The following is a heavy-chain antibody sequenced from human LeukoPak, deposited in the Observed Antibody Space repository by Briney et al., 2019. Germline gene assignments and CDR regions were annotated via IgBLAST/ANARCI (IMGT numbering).Heavy chain of an antibody. J-gene: IGHJ4*02. CDR3: AKETPDIEGIAAAGYIDY. V-gene: IGHV3-9*01. CDR2: ISWNSGSI. CDR1: GFTFDDYA. D-gene: IGHD6-13*01. Sequence: GRSLRLSCAASGFTFDDYAMHWVRQAPGKGLEWVSGISWNSGSIGYADSVKGRFTISRDNAKNSLYLQMNSLRAEDTALYYCAKETPDIEGIAAAGYIDYWGQGTLVTVSS.